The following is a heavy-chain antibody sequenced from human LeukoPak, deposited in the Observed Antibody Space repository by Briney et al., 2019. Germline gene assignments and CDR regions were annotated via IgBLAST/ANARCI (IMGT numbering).Heavy chain of an antibody. CDR2: IYPRDGST. Sequence: ASVKVSCKVSGYSFTSNYIHWVRQAPGQGLEWMGMIYPRDGSTSYAQRFQVRVTVTRDTSTSTVHMELSGLRSEDTAVYYCARDQEGFDYWGQGTLVTVSS. CDR3: ARDQEGFDY. J-gene: IGHJ4*02. CDR1: GYSFTSNY. V-gene: IGHV1-46*01.